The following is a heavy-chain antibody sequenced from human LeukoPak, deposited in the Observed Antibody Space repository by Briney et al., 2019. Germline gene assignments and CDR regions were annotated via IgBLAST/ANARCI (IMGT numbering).Heavy chain of an antibody. CDR3: ARESDYCSSTSCYAAKYYYYYMDV. CDR2: IYTSGST. D-gene: IGHD2-2*01. CDR1: GGSFSGYY. Sequence: SQTLSLTCAVYGGSFSGYYWSWIRQPAGKGLEWIGRIYTSGSTNYNPSLKSRVTMSVDTSKNQFSLKLSSVTAADTAVYYCARESDYCSSTSCYAAKYYYYYMDVWGKGTTVTVSS. J-gene: IGHJ6*03. V-gene: IGHV4-4*07.